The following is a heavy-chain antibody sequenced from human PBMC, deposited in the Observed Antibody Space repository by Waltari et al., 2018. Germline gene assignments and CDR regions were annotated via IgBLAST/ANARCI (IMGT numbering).Heavy chain of an antibody. CDR1: GGSISSSSYY. Sequence: QLQLQESGPGLVKPSETLSLTCTVSGGSISSSSYYWGWIRKPPGKGLEWIGSIYYSGSTYYNPSLKSRVTISVDTSKNQFSLKLSSVTAADTAVYYCARPSPSYYYYYMDVWGKGTTVTVSS. CDR3: ARPSPSYYYYYMDV. J-gene: IGHJ6*03. V-gene: IGHV4-39*01. CDR2: IYYSGST.